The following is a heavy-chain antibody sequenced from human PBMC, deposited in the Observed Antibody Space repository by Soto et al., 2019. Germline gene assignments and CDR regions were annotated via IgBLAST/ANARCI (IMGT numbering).Heavy chain of an antibody. CDR2: INTDGSRT. D-gene: IGHD1-26*01. Sequence: GGSLRLSCAASGFTFDYYWMHWVRQAPGKGLVWVSRINTDGSRTNYADSVKGRFTISRDNAKNTLYLQMNSLRAEDTAVYYCARVATGSYNWFDPWGQGTQVTVSS. CDR1: GFTFDYYW. V-gene: IGHV3-74*01. J-gene: IGHJ5*02. CDR3: ARVATGSYNWFDP.